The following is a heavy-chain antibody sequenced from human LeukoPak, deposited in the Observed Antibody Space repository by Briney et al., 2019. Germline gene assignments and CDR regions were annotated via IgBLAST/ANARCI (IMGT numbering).Heavy chain of an antibody. V-gene: IGHV1-2*02. CDR2: INPNSGGT. J-gene: IGHJ3*02. CDR1: GYTSTGYY. CDR3: ARAGYYYDSSGYWVPDAFDI. D-gene: IGHD3-22*01. Sequence: ASVRVSCKASGYTSTGYYMHWVRQAPGQGLEWMGWINPNSGGTNYAQKFQGRVTMTRDTSISTAYMELSRLRSDDTAVYYCARAGYYYDSSGYWVPDAFDIWGQGTMVTVSS.